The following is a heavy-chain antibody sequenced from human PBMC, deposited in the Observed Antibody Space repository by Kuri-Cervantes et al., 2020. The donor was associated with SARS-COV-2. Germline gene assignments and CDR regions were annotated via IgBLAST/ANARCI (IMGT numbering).Heavy chain of an antibody. D-gene: IGHD1-26*01. CDR1: GGSISSSSYY. J-gene: IGHJ3*02. Sequence: ETLSLTCTVSGGSISSSSYYWGWIRQPPGKGLEWIGGIYYSGSTYYNPSLKSRVTISVDTSKNQFSLKLSSVTAADTAVYYCARGDLTGAPFAFDIWGQGTMVTVSS. CDR3: ARGDLTGAPFAFDI. CDR2: IYYSGST. V-gene: IGHV4-39*01.